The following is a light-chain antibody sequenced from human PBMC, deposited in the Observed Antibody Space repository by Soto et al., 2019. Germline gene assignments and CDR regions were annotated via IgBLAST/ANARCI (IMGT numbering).Light chain of an antibody. V-gene: IGKV1-39*01. CDR1: QSISTF. J-gene: IGKJ1*01. CDR2: AAS. CDR3: QQSYTTPRT. Sequence: DIQMTQSPSSLSASVGERVSVTCRASQSISTFLNWYQQRPGEAPKLLIYAASSLQSGVPARFSGSGSGADFTLTIGSLQPEDFATYYCQQSYTTPRTFGQGTKVEVK.